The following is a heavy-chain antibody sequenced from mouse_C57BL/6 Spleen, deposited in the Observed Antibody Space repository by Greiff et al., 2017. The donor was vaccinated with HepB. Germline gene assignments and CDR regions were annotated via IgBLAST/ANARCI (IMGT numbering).Heavy chain of an antibody. V-gene: IGHV3-6*01. Sequence: VQLKESGPGLVKPSQSLSLTCSVTGYSITSGYYWNWIRQFPGNKLEWMGYISYDGSNNYNPSLKNRISITRDTSKNQFFLKLNSVTTEDTATYYCARDRWLLIAMDYWGQGTSVTVSS. CDR1: GYSITSGYY. D-gene: IGHD2-3*01. CDR2: ISYDGSN. CDR3: ARDRWLLIAMDY. J-gene: IGHJ4*01.